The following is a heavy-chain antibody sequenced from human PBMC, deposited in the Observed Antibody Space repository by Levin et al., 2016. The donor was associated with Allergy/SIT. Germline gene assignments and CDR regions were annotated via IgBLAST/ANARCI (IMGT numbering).Heavy chain of an antibody. D-gene: IGHD4-11*01. CDR1: GYTFTTYY. Sequence: ASVKVSCKASGYTFTTYYMHWVRQAPGQGLEWMGIIDPGSGNTTYEHKFQGRVTLTRDTSRSTVYMELSSLKSEDTAVYYCARDSMTTENNWLDPWGQGTLVTVSS. CDR2: IDPGSGNT. J-gene: IGHJ5*02. CDR3: ARDSMTTENNWLDP. V-gene: IGHV1-46*01.